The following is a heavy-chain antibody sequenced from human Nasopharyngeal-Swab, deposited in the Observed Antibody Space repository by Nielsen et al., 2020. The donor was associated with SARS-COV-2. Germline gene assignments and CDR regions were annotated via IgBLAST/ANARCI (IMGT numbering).Heavy chain of an antibody. J-gene: IGHJ6*02. CDR2: IGSSGSTI. CDR3: ARAGNFWSGYYRSYYYGMDV. V-gene: IGHV3-11*01. Sequence: WIRQPPGKGLEWVSYIGSSGSTIYYADSVKGRFTISRDNAKNSLYLQMNSLRAEDTAVYYCARAGNFWSGYYRSYYYGMDVWGQGTTVTVSS. D-gene: IGHD3-3*01.